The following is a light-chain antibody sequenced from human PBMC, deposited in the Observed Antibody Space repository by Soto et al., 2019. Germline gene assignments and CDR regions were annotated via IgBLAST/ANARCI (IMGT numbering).Light chain of an antibody. CDR2: GVN. J-gene: IGLJ2*01. CDR1: SSDVGTSKY. CDR3: SSSAGTKNMV. V-gene: IGLV2-8*01. Sequence: QSALTQPPSASGSPGQSVTISCTGTSSDVGTSKYVSWYRQHPGKAPKLLIYGVNKRPSGVPDRFSGSKSGSTASLTVSGLQAEDEADYYCSSSAGTKNMVFGGGTKLTVL.